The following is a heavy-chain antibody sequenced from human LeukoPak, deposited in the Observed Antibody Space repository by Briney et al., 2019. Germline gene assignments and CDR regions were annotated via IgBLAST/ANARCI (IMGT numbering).Heavy chain of an antibody. CDR1: GFTVSSNY. CDR3: ARTTTYDILTGYPVD. J-gene: IGHJ4*02. D-gene: IGHD3-9*01. V-gene: IGHV3-53*05. CDR2: IYSGGST. Sequence: GGSLRLSCAASGFTVSSNYMSWVRQAPGKGLEWVSVIYSGGSTYYADSVKGRFTISRDNSKNTLYLQMNSLRAEDTAVYYCARTTTYDILTGYPVDWGQGTLVTVSS.